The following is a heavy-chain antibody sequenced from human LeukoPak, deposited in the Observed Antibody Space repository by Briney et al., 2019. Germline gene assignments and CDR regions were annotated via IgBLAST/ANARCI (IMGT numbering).Heavy chain of an antibody. Sequence: GGSLRLSCAASGFTFSSYEMNWVRRAPGKGLEWASYISSSGSTIYYADSVKGRFTISRDNAKNSLYLQMNSLRAEDTAVYYCAELGITMIGGVWGKGTTVTISS. CDR3: AELGITMIGGV. D-gene: IGHD3-10*02. CDR1: GFTFSSYE. V-gene: IGHV3-48*03. J-gene: IGHJ6*04. CDR2: ISSSGSTI.